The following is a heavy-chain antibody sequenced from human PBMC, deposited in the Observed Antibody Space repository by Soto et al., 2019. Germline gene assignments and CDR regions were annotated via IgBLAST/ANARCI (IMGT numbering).Heavy chain of an antibody. J-gene: IGHJ4*02. CDR3: AREGGIKNDY. Sequence: HPGGSLRLSCAASGFTFSSYSMNWVRQAPGKGLEWLSYISSSSSTIYYADSVKGQFTISRDNAKNSLYLRMNSLRDEDTAVYFCAREGGIKNDYWGQGTLVTVSS. V-gene: IGHV3-48*02. CDR2: ISSSSSTI. D-gene: IGHD3-10*01. CDR1: GFTFSSYS.